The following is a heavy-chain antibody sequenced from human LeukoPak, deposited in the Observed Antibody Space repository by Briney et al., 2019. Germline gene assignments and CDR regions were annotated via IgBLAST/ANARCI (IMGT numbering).Heavy chain of an antibody. D-gene: IGHD3-3*01. Sequence: GGSLRLSCAASGFTFSSYWMSWVRQAPGKGLEWVAVISYDGSNKYYADSVKGRFTISRDNSKNTLYLQMNSLRAEDTAVYYCKTHPPVRGGWVELYDFWSRGPFDYWGQGTLVTVSS. CDR3: KTHPPVRGGWVELYDFWSRGPFDY. J-gene: IGHJ4*02. V-gene: IGHV3-30*03. CDR1: GFTFSSYW. CDR2: ISYDGSNK.